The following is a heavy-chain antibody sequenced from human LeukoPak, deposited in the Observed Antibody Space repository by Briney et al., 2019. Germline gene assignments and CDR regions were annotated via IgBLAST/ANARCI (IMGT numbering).Heavy chain of an antibody. J-gene: IGHJ4*02. CDR2: IGIRGDT. CDR3: ARGGIQVSGIDEFDY. D-gene: IGHD6-19*01. V-gene: IGHV3-13*01. Sequence: GGSLRLSCAASGFTFIDYDMHWVRQVIGKGLEWVSAIGIRGDTHYSGSVKRRFTISRENAESSLYLQMNSLRAEDTAVYYCARGGIQVSGIDEFDYWGQGPLVTVSS. CDR1: GFTFIDYD.